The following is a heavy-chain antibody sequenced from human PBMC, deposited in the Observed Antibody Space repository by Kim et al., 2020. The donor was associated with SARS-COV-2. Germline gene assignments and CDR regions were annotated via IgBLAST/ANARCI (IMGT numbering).Heavy chain of an antibody. D-gene: IGHD3-10*01. CDR1: GFTFSDYY. CDR2: ISSSGSTI. J-gene: IGHJ6*02. CDR3: ARVGTGRYELWFGETYYYYVMDV. Sequence: GGSMRLSCAASGFTFSDYYMSWIRQAPGKGLEWVSYISSSGSTIYYADSVKGRVTISRDNAKNSLYLQMNSLRAEDTAVYYCARVGTGRYELWFGETYYYYVMDVWGQGPPLTVSS. V-gene: IGHV3-11*04.